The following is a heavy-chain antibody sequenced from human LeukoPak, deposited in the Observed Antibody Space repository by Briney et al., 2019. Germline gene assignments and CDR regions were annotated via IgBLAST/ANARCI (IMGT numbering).Heavy chain of an antibody. CDR2: TNHSGST. V-gene: IGHV4-34*01. CDR3: ARGKKQQEGSGDYFDY. CDR1: GGSFSGYY. Sequence: SETLSLTCAVYGGSFSGYYWSWIRQPPGKGLEWIGETNHSGSTNYNPSLKSRVTISVDTSKNQFSLKLSSVTAADTAVYYCARGKKQQEGSGDYFDYWGQGTLVTVSS. J-gene: IGHJ4*02. D-gene: IGHD6-13*01.